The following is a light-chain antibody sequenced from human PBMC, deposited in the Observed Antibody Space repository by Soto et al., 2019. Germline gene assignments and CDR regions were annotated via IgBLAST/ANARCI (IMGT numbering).Light chain of an antibody. J-gene: IGKJ1*01. Sequence: IVLTQSPVTLSLSPGEGATLSCRASESVASNYLAWYQQKPGQAPRLLFYGASIRATGIPDRFSGSGSGTDFTLTLTRLQPEDFAVYYCQQYGSSPWTSGQGTKVDIK. CDR3: QQYGSSPWT. CDR2: GAS. CDR1: ESVASNY. V-gene: IGKV3-20*01.